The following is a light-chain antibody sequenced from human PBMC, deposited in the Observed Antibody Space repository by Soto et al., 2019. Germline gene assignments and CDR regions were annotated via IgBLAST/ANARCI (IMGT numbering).Light chain of an antibody. V-gene: IGKV3-11*01. CDR3: QQRSDSPLT. CDR1: QSVTTY. Sequence: EIVLTHSPATLSLSPGERATLSCRASQSVTTYLAWYQQNPGQTPRLLIYDASNRATGIPARFSGSGSGTDFSLTISTLEPEDFAVYYCQQRSDSPLTVGGGTKVDIK. J-gene: IGKJ4*02. CDR2: DAS.